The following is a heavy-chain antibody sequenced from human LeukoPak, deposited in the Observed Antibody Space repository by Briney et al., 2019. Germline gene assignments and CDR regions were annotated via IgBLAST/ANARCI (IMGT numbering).Heavy chain of an antibody. V-gene: IGHV3-48*01. Sequence: PGGSLRLSCAASGFTFSSYSMSWVRQAPGKGLEWVSYISTSSSIIYYADSVEGRFTISRDDAKNSVSLQMNSLRAEDTAVYYCIKDMGYCSGGSCYRWFDSWGQGTLVTFSS. CDR2: ISTSSSII. J-gene: IGHJ5*01. D-gene: IGHD2-15*01. CDR1: GFTFSSYS. CDR3: IKDMGYCSGGSCYRWFDS.